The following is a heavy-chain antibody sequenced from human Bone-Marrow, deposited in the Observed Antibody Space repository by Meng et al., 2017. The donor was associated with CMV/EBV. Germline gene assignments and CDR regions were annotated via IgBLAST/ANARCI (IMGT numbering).Heavy chain of an antibody. D-gene: IGHD1-26*01. CDR1: GGSISSSNW. CDR2: IYHSGST. V-gene: IGHV4-4*02. Sequence: GSLRLSCAVSGGSISSSNWWSWVRQPPGKGLEWIGEIYHSGSTNYNPSLKSRVTISVDKSKNQFSLKLSSVTAADTAVYYCARVVSGSQFDYWGQGTLVTVSS. CDR3: ARVVSGSQFDY. J-gene: IGHJ4*02.